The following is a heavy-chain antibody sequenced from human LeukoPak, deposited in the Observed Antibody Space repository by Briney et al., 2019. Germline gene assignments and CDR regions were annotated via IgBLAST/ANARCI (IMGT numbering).Heavy chain of an antibody. J-gene: IGHJ4*02. CDR2: IYYSGST. D-gene: IGHD3-16*02. CDR1: GGSISNYY. V-gene: IGHV4-59*01. Sequence: PSETLSLTCTVSGGSISNYYWSWIRQPPGKGLEWIGYIYYSGSTNYNPSLKSRVTISVDTSKKQFSLRLSSVTAADTAVYYCARGGGPFYFDYVWGSYRPFDYWGQGTLVTVSP. CDR3: ARGGGPFYFDYVWGSYRPFDY.